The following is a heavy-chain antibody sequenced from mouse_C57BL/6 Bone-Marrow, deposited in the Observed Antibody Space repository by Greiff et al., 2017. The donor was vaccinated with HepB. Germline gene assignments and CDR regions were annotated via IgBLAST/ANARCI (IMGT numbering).Heavy chain of an antibody. CDR1: GFTFSSYT. CDR3: ARQKAYYKGFAY. J-gene: IGHJ3*01. D-gene: IGHD2-12*01. CDR2: ISGGGGNT. V-gene: IGHV5-9*01. Sequence: VQVVESGGGLVKPGGSLKLSCAASGFTFSSYTISWVRQTPEKRLELVATISGGGGNTYYPDRVKGRFTISRDNAKNTLYLQMSSLRSEDTALYYCARQKAYYKGFAYWGQGTLVTVSA.